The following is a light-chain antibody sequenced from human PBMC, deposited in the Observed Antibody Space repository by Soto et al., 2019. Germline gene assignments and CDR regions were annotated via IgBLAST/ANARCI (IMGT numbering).Light chain of an antibody. CDR2: GTS. V-gene: IGKV3-15*01. Sequence: EIWMTQSPATLSVSPGESGTLSCWASQSVGRNLDWYQKNNGQAPRLLIHGTSTRATGIPDRLSGSGYGTGLTITISSIKSEDFEIYYCQQYSNWPGTFGQGTKVDIK. CDR1: QSVGRN. CDR3: QQYSNWPGT. J-gene: IGKJ1*01.